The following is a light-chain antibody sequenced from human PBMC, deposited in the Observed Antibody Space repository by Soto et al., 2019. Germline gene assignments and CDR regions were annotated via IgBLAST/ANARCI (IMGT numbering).Light chain of an antibody. Sequence: EIVLTQSPATLSLSPGERATLSCRASQSVRTYLAWYQQKPGQAPRLLIYDASNRATDIPARFSGSGSGTDFTLTISSLEPEDFAVYYCQQRSHWVTFGGGTKVEIK. CDR2: DAS. J-gene: IGKJ4*01. CDR3: QQRSHWVT. V-gene: IGKV3-11*01. CDR1: QSVRTY.